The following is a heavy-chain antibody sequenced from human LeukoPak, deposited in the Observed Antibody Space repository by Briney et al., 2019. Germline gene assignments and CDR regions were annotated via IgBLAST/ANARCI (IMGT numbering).Heavy chain of an antibody. CDR3: ARDSDSSGWSWVY. Sequence: AASVKVSCKASGYRFTTDMYTIHWMRQAPGHRLEWMGWINAGNGNTKYSQKFQGRVTITGDISASTVYMELSSLIFEDTAVYYCARDSDSSGWSWVYWGQGTLVTVSS. J-gene: IGHJ4*02. V-gene: IGHV1-3*01. CDR2: INAGNGNT. CDR1: GYRFTTDMYT. D-gene: IGHD6-19*01.